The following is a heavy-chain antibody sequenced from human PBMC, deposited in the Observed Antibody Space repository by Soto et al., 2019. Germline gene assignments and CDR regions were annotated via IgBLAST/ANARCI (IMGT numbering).Heavy chain of an antibody. CDR3: ARGVVPAAIYYYYGMDV. D-gene: IGHD2-2*02. CDR1: GFTFSSYS. V-gene: IGHV3-21*01. CDR2: ISSSSSYI. Sequence: EVQLVESGGGLVKPGGSLRLSCAASGFTFSSYSMNWVRQAPGKGLEWVSSISSSSSYIYYADSVKGRFTISRENAKNSLYLQMNSLRAEDTAVYYCARGVVPAAIYYYYGMDVWGQGTTVTVSS. J-gene: IGHJ6*02.